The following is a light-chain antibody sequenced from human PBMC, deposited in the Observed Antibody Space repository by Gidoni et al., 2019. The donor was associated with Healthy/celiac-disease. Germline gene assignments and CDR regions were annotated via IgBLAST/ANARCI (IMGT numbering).Light chain of an antibody. CDR1: QSVSSY. V-gene: IGKV3-11*01. CDR2: DAA. Sequence: EIVLTKSPATLSLSPGASATLSCRASQSVSSYLAWYQQKPGQAPRLLIYDAATRATGIPARVSGSGSGTDFTLTISSLEPEDFAVYYCQQRSNWLTFGGGTKVEIK. CDR3: QQRSNWLT. J-gene: IGKJ4*01.